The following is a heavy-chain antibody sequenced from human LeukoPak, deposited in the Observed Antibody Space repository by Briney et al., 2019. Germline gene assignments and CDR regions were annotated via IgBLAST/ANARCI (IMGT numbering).Heavy chain of an antibody. J-gene: IGHJ4*02. CDR1: GFTVSSNY. CDR2: INPSGGKT. V-gene: IGHV3-23*01. Sequence: GGSLRLSCAASGFTVSSNYMSWVRQAPGKGLEWVCAINPSGGKTYYADSVQGRFTISRDNSKNTLYLQMNSLRVDDTAVYYCAKDIDYWGQGTLVTVSS. CDR3: AKDIDY.